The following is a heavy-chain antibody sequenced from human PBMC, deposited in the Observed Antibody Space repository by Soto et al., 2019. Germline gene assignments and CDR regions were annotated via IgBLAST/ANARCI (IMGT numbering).Heavy chain of an antibody. D-gene: IGHD3-9*01. CDR3: ARESSIDTYYDILTGYEFLEKTVHGMDV. V-gene: IGHV4-61*08. Sequence: SETLSLTCTVSGGSISSGDYYWSWIRQFPGKGLEWIGEIYHSGSANYNPSLKSRVTISVDKSKNQFSLNLISMTAADTAVYYCARESSIDTYYDILTGYEFLEKTVHGMDVWGQGTTVTVSS. CDR2: IYHSGSA. J-gene: IGHJ6*02. CDR1: GGSISSGDYY.